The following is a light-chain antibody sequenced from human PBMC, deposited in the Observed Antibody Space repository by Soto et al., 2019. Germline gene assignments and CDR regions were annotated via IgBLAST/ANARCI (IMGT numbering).Light chain of an antibody. CDR1: SSNIGAGYD. Sequence: QSVLAQAPSVSVTPEHSITISRTRISSNIGAGYDVHWYQQLPGTAPKLLIYGTSNRPSGVPDRFSGSKSGTSASLAITGLQAEDEADYYCQSYDSSLGEVVGTATTVTV. J-gene: IGLJ1*01. CDR3: QSYDSSLGEV. CDR2: GTS. V-gene: IGLV1-40*01.